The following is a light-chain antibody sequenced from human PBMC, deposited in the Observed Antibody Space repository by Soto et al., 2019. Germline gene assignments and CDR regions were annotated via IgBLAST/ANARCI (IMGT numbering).Light chain of an antibody. J-gene: IGKJ4*01. Sequence: DMQMTQSPSSVSASVGDRVTITCRASQSISSWLAWYQQKPGKAPKLLIYAASRLHTGVPSRFSGSGSGTAFTPTITSLQPDDNATYYSQQANSFPPGLTFGGGTKVEI. CDR3: QQANSFPPGLT. CDR2: AAS. V-gene: IGKV1-12*01. CDR1: QSISSW.